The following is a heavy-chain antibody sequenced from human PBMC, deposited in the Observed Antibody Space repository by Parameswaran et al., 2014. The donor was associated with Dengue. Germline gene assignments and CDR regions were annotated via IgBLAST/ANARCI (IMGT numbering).Heavy chain of an antibody. J-gene: IGHJ4*02. Sequence: PRDGLEWMGIIYPGDSDTRYSPSFQGQVTISADKSISTAYLQWSSLKASDTAMYYCARLTMVRGVIYYFDYWGQGTLVTVS. CDR2: IYPGDSDT. V-gene: IGHV5-51*01. CDR3: ARLTMVRGVIYYFDY. D-gene: IGHD3-10*01.